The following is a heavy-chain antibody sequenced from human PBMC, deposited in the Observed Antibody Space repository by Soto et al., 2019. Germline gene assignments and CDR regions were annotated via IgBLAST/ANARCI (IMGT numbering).Heavy chain of an antibody. V-gene: IGHV4-59*08. CDR1: GGSFSGYY. J-gene: IGHJ4*02. D-gene: IGHD4-17*01. CDR2: IYYSGST. Sequence: TSETLSLTCAVYGGSFSGYYWSWIRQPPGKGLEWIGYIYYSGSTNYNPSLKSRVTISVDTSKNQFSLKLSSVTAADTAVYYCARRYGPGFDYWGQGTLVTVSS. CDR3: ARRYGPGFDY.